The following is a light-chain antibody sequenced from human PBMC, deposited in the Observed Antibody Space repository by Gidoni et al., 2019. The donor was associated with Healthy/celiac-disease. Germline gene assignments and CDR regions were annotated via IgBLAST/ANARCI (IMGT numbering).Light chain of an antibody. CDR1: QSVSSN. J-gene: IGKJ4*01. CDR2: GAS. V-gene: IGKV3D-15*01. Sequence: LVMTQSPATLSVSPGEGATPPCSASQSVSSNLAWYQQKLGQAPRLLIYGASTRAPGIPARFSGSGSGTEFTLTISSLQSEDFAFYYCQQYNDWPPPLTFGGGTKVEIK. CDR3: QQYNDWPPPLT.